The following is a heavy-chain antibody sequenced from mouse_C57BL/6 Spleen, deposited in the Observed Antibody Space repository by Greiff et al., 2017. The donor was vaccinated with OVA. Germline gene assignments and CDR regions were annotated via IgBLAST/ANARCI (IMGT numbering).Heavy chain of an antibody. V-gene: IGHV1-72*01. Sequence: VKLMESGAELVKPGASVKLSCKASGYTFTSYWMHWVKQRPGRGLEWIGRIDPNSGGTKYNEKFKSKATLTVDKPSSTAYMQLSSLTSEDSAVYYCARSGTVVEDYFDYWGQGTTLTVSS. CDR3: ARSGTVVEDYFDY. CDR1: GYTFTSYW. CDR2: IDPNSGGT. D-gene: IGHD1-1*01. J-gene: IGHJ2*01.